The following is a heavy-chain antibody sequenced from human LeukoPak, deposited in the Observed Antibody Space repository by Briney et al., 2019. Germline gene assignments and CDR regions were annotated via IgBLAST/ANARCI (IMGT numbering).Heavy chain of an antibody. CDR1: GGSISSGSYY. J-gene: IGHJ6*03. V-gene: IGHV4-61*02. CDR3: ARDVEAAAYSSGWYGYYYYYYMDV. Sequence: PSETLSLTCTVSGGSISSGSYYWSWIRQPAGKGLEWIGRIYTSGSTNYNPSLKSRVTISVDTSKNQFSLKLSSVAAADTAVYYCARDVEAAAYSSGWYGYYYYYYMDVWGKGTTVTVSS. D-gene: IGHD6-19*01. CDR2: IYTSGST.